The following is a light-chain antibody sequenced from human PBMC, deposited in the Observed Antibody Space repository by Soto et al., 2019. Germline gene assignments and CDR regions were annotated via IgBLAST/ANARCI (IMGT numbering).Light chain of an antibody. CDR3: QQANTFPFT. V-gene: IGKV1-12*02. J-gene: IGKJ3*01. CDR2: AAS. Sequence: DIQMTQSPSSVSASVGDRVTFTCRASQHISSWLAWYQQKPGKAPKLLIAAASILQSGVPSRISGSGHGTDFTLTISSLQPEDFATYFCQQANTFPFTFGPGTRLEIK. CDR1: QHISSW.